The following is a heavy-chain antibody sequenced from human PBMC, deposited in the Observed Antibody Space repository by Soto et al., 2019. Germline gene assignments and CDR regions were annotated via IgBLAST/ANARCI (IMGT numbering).Heavy chain of an antibody. CDR3: ARSGYSYRSPDV. D-gene: IGHD5-18*01. Sequence: ASVKVSCKASGYTFTGYYMHWVRQAPGQGLEWMGWINPNSGGTNYAQKFQGWVTMTRDTSISTAYMELSGLRSDDTAVYYCARSGYSYRSPDVWGQGTLVTVSS. CDR1: GYTFTGYY. J-gene: IGHJ4*02. V-gene: IGHV1-2*04. CDR2: INPNSGGT.